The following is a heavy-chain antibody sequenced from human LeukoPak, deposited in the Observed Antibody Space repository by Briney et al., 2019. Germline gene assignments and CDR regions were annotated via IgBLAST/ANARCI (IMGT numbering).Heavy chain of an antibody. CDR3: ARDDGYKVLHAFDI. Sequence: GASVKVSCKASGGTFSSYAISWVRQAPGQGLEWMGGIIPIFGTANYAQKFQGRVTITTDESTSTAYMELSSLRSEDTAVYYCARDDGYKVLHAFDIWGQGTMVTVSS. V-gene: IGHV1-69*05. J-gene: IGHJ3*02. CDR2: IIPIFGTA. CDR1: GGTFSSYA. D-gene: IGHD5-24*01.